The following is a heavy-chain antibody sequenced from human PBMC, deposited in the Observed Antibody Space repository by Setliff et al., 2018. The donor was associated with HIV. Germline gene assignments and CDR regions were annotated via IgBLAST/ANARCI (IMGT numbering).Heavy chain of an antibody. CDR2: IYSTGST. D-gene: IGHD2-15*01. CDR1: GGSISNYY. J-gene: IGHJ4*02. V-gene: IGHV4-4*07. Sequence: SETLSLTCTVSGGSISNYYWSWIRQPAGKGLEWIGRIYSTGSTNYNPSLKSRVTMSIDTSKNQFSLKLSSVPAADTAVYYWAGEQVAWTVSDSFVEFWGEGVPVAV. CDR3: AGEQVAWTVSDSFVEF.